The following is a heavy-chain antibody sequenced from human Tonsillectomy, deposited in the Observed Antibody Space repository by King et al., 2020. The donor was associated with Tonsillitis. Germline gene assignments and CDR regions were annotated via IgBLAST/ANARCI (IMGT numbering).Heavy chain of an antibody. J-gene: IGHJ5*02. CDR1: GFSLSNARMG. V-gene: IGHV2-26*01. CDR2: IFSNDEK. CDR3: ARIREYSSSWYNWFDP. D-gene: IGHD6-13*01. Sequence: TLKESGPVLVKPTETLTLTCTVSGFSLSNARMGVSWIRQPPGKALEWLAHIFSNDEKSYSTDLKSRLTISKDTSKSQVALTMTNMDPVDKATYFYARIREYSSSWYNWFDPWGQGTLVTVSS.